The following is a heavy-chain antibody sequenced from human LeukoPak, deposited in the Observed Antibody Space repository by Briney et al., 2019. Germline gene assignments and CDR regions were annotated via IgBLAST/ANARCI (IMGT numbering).Heavy chain of an antibody. Sequence: TSETLSLTCTVSGGFISSYYWTWLRQVPGKGLEWIGYIHDTVKTDYNSSLKSRVSISADRSKNQFSLNLTSVTTADTAYYYCARGHGGFDIWGQGTMVTVSS. CDR3: ARGHGGFDI. CDR1: GGFISSYY. D-gene: IGHD2-15*01. CDR2: IHDTVKT. V-gene: IGHV4-59*01. J-gene: IGHJ3*02.